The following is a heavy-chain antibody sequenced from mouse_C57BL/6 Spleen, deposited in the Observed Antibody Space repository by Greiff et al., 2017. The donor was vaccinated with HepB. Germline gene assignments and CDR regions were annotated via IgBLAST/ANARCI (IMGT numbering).Heavy chain of an antibody. CDR3: ARRDGRDAMDY. Sequence: QVQLQQPGAELVKPGASVKLSCKASGYTFTSYWMHWVKQRPGRGREWIGRIDPNSGGTKYNEKFKSKATLTVDKPSSTAYMQLSSLTSEDSAVYYCARRDGRDAMDYWGQGTSVTVSS. J-gene: IGHJ4*01. D-gene: IGHD1-1*01. V-gene: IGHV1-72*01. CDR1: GYTFTSYW. CDR2: IDPNSGGT.